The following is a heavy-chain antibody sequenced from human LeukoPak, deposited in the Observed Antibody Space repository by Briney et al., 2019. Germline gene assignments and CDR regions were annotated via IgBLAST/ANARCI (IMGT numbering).Heavy chain of an antibody. Sequence: GGSLRLSCAASGFTFSSYAMSWVRQAPGKGLEWVSAISGSGGSTYYADSVKGRFTISRDNSKNTLYLQMNSLRAEDTAVYYCAKGRPYDVVRGLRFDYWGQGTLVTVSS. CDR2: ISGSGGST. CDR3: AKGRPYDVVRGLRFDY. V-gene: IGHV3-23*01. D-gene: IGHD3-10*01. CDR1: GFTFSSYA. J-gene: IGHJ4*02.